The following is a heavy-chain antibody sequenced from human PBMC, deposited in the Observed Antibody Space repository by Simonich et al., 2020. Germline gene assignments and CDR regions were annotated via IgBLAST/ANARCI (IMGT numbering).Heavy chain of an antibody. V-gene: IGHV3-23*01. CDR2: ISGSGGST. CDR1: GFTFSSYA. J-gene: IGHJ3*02. D-gene: IGHD3-22*01. Sequence: GGGLVQPGGYLRLSCAASGFTFSSYAMSWVRQAPGKGLEWVSAISGSGGSTYYADSVKGRFTISRDNSKNTLYLQMDSRRAEDTAVYYCAKDLGERITMIVVVIAAFDIWGQGTMVTVSS. CDR3: AKDLGERITMIVVVIAAFDI.